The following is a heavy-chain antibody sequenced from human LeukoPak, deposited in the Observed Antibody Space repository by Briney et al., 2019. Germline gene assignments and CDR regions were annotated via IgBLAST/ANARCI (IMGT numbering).Heavy chain of an antibody. J-gene: IGHJ5*02. Sequence: SETLSLTCTVSGGSISSYYWSWIRQPPGKGLEWIGYIYYSGSTNYNPSLKSRVTISVDTSKNQFSLKLSPVTAADTAVYYCARGGGGYPPYLWGQGTLVTVSS. CDR2: IYYSGST. CDR1: GGSISSYY. CDR3: ARGGGGYPPYL. D-gene: IGHD2-21*01. V-gene: IGHV4-59*01.